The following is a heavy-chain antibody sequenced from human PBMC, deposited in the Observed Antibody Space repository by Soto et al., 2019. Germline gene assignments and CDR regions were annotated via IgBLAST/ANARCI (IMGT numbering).Heavy chain of an antibody. V-gene: IGHV3-30-3*01. Sequence: GGSLRLSCAASGFTFSSYAMHWVRQAPGKGLEWVAVISYDGSNKYYADSVKGRFTISRDNSKNTLYLQMNSLRAEDTAVYYCARDRVVVAAFDYWGQGTLVTVSS. CDR1: GFTFSSYA. CDR2: ISYDGSNK. J-gene: IGHJ4*02. D-gene: IGHD2-15*01. CDR3: ARDRVVVAAFDY.